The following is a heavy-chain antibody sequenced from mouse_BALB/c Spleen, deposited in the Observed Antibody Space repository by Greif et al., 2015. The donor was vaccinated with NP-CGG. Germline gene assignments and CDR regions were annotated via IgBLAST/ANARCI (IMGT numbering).Heavy chain of an antibody. CDR2: IDPANGNT. Sequence: VQLQQSGAELVKPGASVKLSCTASGFNIKDTYMHWVKQRPEQGLEWIGRIDPANGNTKYDPKFQGKATITADTSSNTAYLQLSSLTSEDTAVYYCARGDGSYYYAMDYWGQGTSVTVSS. V-gene: IGHV14-3*02. D-gene: IGHD2-3*01. CDR3: ARGDGSYYYAMDY. CDR1: GFNIKDTY. J-gene: IGHJ4*01.